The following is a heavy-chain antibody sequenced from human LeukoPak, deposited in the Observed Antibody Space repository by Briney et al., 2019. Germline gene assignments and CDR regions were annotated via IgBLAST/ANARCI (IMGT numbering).Heavy chain of an antibody. CDR3: ARDRIAARPNRIFDY. J-gene: IGHJ4*02. D-gene: IGHD6-6*01. V-gene: IGHV1-2*02. Sequence: ASVKVSCKASGYTFTGYYMHWVRQAPGQGLEWMGWINPNSGGTNYAQKFQGRVTMTRDTSISTAYMELSRLRSDDTAVYYCARDRIAARPNRIFDYWGQGTLVTVSS. CDR2: INPNSGGT. CDR1: GYTFTGYY.